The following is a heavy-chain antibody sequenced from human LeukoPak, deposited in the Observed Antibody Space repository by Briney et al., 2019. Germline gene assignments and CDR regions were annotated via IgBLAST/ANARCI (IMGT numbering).Heavy chain of an antibody. D-gene: IGHD1-26*01. V-gene: IGHV1-69*05. CDR2: IIPIFGTA. CDR1: GGTFSSYA. Sequence: SVKVSCKASGGTFSSYAISWVRQAPGQGLEWMGGIIPIFGTANYAQKFQGRVTITTDESTSTAYMELSSLRSEDTAVYYCATPSGSYPYAFDIWGQGTMVTVSS. CDR3: ATPSGSYPYAFDI. J-gene: IGHJ3*02.